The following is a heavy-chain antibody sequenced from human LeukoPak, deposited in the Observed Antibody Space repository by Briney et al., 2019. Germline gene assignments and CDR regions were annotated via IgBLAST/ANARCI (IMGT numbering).Heavy chain of an antibody. CDR1: GFTVSTNY. J-gene: IGHJ4*02. CDR2: IYSGGAT. Sequence: GGSLRLSCAASGFTVSTNYMAWVRQAPREGLDWVSFIYSGGATNYTDAVKGRFTISRDNSKNTLYLQMNSLRAEDTAVYYCSRILSDTSGWYHFDYWGQGALVTVSS. D-gene: IGHD6-19*01. V-gene: IGHV3-66*01. CDR3: SRILSDTSGWYHFDY.